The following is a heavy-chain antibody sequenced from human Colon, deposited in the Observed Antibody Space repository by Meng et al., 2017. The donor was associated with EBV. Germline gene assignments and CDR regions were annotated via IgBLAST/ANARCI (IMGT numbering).Heavy chain of an antibody. CDR3: ARDGGVTHIP. Sequence: VLLQESGAGLVKPSGTLSLTCAVSGTSISTSNWGSWIRQSPGEGLEWIGAIYHNGQTNYDPSLKSRVSMSVDESKNEFSLNLKSVTAADTAVYYCARDGGVTHIPWGQGTLVTVSS. V-gene: IGHV4-4*02. CDR2: IYHNGQT. D-gene: IGHD2-8*02. J-gene: IGHJ5*02. CDR1: GTSISTSNW.